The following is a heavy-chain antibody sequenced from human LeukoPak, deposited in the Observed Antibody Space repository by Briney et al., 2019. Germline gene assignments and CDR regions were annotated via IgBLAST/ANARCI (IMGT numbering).Heavy chain of an antibody. CDR2: ICWNSGSI. V-gene: IGHV3-9*01. J-gene: IGHJ4*02. D-gene: IGHD3-22*01. CDR1: GFTFDDYV. Sequence: GRSLRLSCAASGFTFDDYVMHWVRQAPGKGLEWVSGICWNSGSIGYADSVKGRFTISRDNAKNSLYLQMNSLRAEDTALYYCAKAVSPYYYDSSGYYFDYWGQGTLVTVSS. CDR3: AKAVSPYYYDSSGYYFDY.